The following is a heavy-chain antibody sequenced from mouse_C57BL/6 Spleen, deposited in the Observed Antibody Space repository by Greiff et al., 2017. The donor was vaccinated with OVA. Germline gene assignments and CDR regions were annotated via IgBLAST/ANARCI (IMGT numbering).Heavy chain of an antibody. CDR2: LTPDNGGI. CDR3: ARKPRGYFDV. CDR1: GYTFTDYY. J-gene: IGHJ1*03. Sequence: VQLQQSGPELVKPGASVKISCKASGYTFTDYYMNWVKQSHGKSLEWIGDLTPDNGGISYNQKFKGKATLTEDQSSSTADVELRSLTSEDSAVYYCARKPRGYFDVWGTGTTVTVSS. V-gene: IGHV1-26*01.